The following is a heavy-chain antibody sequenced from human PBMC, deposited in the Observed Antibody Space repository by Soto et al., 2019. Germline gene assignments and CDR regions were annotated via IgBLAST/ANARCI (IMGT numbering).Heavy chain of an antibody. D-gene: IGHD3-10*01. CDR3: ARDGYLMYYYGSGSYYNPKMFDY. Sequence: PGGSLRLSCAASGFAFSSYSMNWVRQAPGKGLEWVSSISSSSSYIYYADSVKGRFTISRDNAKNSLYLQMNSLRAEDTAVYYCARDGYLMYYYGSGSYYNPKMFDYWGQGTLVTVSS. V-gene: IGHV3-21*01. CDR1: GFAFSSYS. CDR2: ISSSSSYI. J-gene: IGHJ4*02.